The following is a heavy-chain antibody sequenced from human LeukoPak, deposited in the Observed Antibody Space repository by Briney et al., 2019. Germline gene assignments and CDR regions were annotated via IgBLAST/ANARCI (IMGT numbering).Heavy chain of an antibody. Sequence: SVKVSCKASGGTFSIYAISWVRQAPGQGLEWMGGIIPIFGTANYAQKFQGRVTITADKSTSTAYMELSSLRSEDTAVYYCALAKYCSSTSCYALGVYWGQGSLVTVSS. J-gene: IGHJ4*02. CDR2: IIPIFGTA. D-gene: IGHD2-2*01. CDR1: GGTFSIYA. CDR3: ALAKYCSSTSCYALGVY. V-gene: IGHV1-69*06.